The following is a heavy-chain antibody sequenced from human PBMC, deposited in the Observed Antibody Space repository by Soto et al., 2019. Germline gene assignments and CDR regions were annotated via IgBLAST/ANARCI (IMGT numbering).Heavy chain of an antibody. Sequence: PSETVSLTCAVSGGCISSYFWSWLRQPPGKGLEWIGYIHSSGSTNYNPSLRSRTTLSIDTSTDQFSLRLTSVTAADTAVYYCARAVWVAVAGSCWFDP. CDR1: GGCISSYF. CDR3: ARAVWVAVAGSCWFDP. D-gene: IGHD6-19*01. V-gene: IGHV4-59*01. J-gene: IGHJ5*02. CDR2: IHSSGST.